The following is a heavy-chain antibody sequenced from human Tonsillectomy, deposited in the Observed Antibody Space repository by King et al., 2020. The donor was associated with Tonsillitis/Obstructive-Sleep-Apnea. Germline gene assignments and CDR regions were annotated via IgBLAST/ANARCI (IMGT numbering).Heavy chain of an antibody. CDR1: GESFSGYY. CDR2: INHSGST. Sequence: VQLQQWGAGLLKPSETLSLTCAVYGESFSGYYWNWIRQPPGKELEWIGEINHSGSTNYNPSLKSRVTISVDTSKNQFSLKLSSVTAADTAVYYCATKGGYCSSTGCYRQPPRYWGQGTLVAVSS. CDR3: ATKGGYCSSTGCYRQPPRY. J-gene: IGHJ4*02. D-gene: IGHD2-2*01. V-gene: IGHV4-34*01.